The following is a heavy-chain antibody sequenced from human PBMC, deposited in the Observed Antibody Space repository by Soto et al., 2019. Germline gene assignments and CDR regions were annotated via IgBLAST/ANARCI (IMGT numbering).Heavy chain of an antibody. CDR2: ISAYNGHT. D-gene: IGHD5-18*01. CDR3: ARTARGYSYGYADS. V-gene: IGHV1-18*01. J-gene: IGHJ4*02. Sequence: QVQLVQSGPEVKKPGASVKVSCKASGYTFTNYGVSWVRQAPGQGLEWMGWISAYNGHTNYAQKLQGRVTMTTDTSTSTAYMELRSLRSDDTAVYYCARTARGYSYGYADSWGQGALVVVSS. CDR1: GYTFTNYG.